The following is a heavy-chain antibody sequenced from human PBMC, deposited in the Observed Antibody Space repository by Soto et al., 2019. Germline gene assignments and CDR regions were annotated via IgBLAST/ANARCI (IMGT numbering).Heavy chain of an antibody. Sequence: ASVKVSCKASGYTFTSSGMSWVRQAPGQGLEWMGWISAHTGSSEYAQRFQGRVTMTTDRSTSTAYMELSSLRSEDTAVYYCARHGSGSYYHYYYYGMDVWGQGTTVTVSS. CDR1: GYTFTSSG. D-gene: IGHD3-10*01. CDR2: ISAHTGSS. V-gene: IGHV1-18*01. J-gene: IGHJ6*02. CDR3: ARHGSGSYYHYYYYGMDV.